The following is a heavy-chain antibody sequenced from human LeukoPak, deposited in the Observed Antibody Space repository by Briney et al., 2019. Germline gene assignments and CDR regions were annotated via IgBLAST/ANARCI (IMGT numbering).Heavy chain of an antibody. Sequence: PSETLSLTCTVSGGSIRNYFWSWVRQPPGKRLEWIGYIYYSGTTNYNPSLKSRVSISLDMSKNQFSLRLNSVTAADTAVYFCARSYTSTWRSPFADWGQGIRVTVSS. D-gene: IGHD6-13*01. CDR3: ARSYTSTWRSPFAD. V-gene: IGHV4-59*01. J-gene: IGHJ4*02. CDR2: IYYSGTT. CDR1: GGSIRNYF.